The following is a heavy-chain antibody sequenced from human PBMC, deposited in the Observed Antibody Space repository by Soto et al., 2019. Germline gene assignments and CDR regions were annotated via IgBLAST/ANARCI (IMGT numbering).Heavy chain of an antibody. Sequence: GGSLRLSCAASRFTFSSYSMNWVRQAPGKGLEWVSYISSSSSTIYYADSVKGRFTISRDNAKNSLYLQMNSLRDEDTAVYYCARDRTYYYGSGSYYNPSFDIWGQGTMVTVSS. CDR2: ISSSSSTI. CDR1: RFTFSSYS. V-gene: IGHV3-48*02. D-gene: IGHD3-10*01. J-gene: IGHJ3*02. CDR3: ARDRTYYYGSGSYYNPSFDI.